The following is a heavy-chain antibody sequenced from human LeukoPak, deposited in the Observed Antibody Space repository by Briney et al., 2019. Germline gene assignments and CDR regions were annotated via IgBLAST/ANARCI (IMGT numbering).Heavy chain of an antibody. Sequence: GSLRLSCAASGITFNSYAMSWVRQAPGKGLEWVSAISGSGGSTYYADSVKGRFTISRDNSKNTLYLQMNSLRAEDTAVYYCANHYDSSGWTGGYWGQGTLVTVSS. J-gene: IGHJ4*02. CDR3: ANHYDSSGWTGGY. CDR1: GITFNSYA. CDR2: ISGSGGST. D-gene: IGHD3-22*01. V-gene: IGHV3-23*01.